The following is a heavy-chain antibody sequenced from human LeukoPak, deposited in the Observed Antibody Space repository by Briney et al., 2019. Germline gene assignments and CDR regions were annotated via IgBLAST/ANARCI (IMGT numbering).Heavy chain of an antibody. J-gene: IGHJ4*02. D-gene: IGHD2-2*01. CDR3: ARSPGNIVVVPAAIDY. V-gene: IGHV1-2*02. CDR1: GYTFTGYY. CDR2: INPNSGGT. Sequence: ASVKVSCKASGYTFTGYYMHWVRQAPGQGLEWMGWINPNSGGTNYAQKFQGRVTMTRDTSISTAYMELSRLRSDDTAVYYCARSPGNIVVVPAAIDYWGQGTLVTVSS.